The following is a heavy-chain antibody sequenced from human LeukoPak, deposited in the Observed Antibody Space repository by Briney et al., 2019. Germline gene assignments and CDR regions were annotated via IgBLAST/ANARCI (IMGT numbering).Heavy chain of an antibody. J-gene: IGHJ5*02. CDR1: TYSIRSSDW. CDR2: IYYRGGT. V-gene: IGHV4-28*03. Sequence: SDTLSLTCAVSTYSIRSSDWWGWIRQPPGKGLEWIGYIYYRGGTYYNPSLKSRVTMSVDTTKNQFSLKLSSVTAVDTAVYYCARAVSGDYGSRFDPWGQGILVTVSS. D-gene: IGHD4-17*01. CDR3: ARAVSGDYGSRFDP.